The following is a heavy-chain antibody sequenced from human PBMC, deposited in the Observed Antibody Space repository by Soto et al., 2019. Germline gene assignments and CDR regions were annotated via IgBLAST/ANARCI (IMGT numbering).Heavy chain of an antibody. V-gene: IGHV6-1*01. CDR1: GDSVSSNSAA. J-gene: IGHJ4*02. CDR3: ARDGVAARRSKPFDY. D-gene: IGHD6-6*01. CDR2: TYYRSKWYN. Sequence: SQTLSLTCVISGDSVSSNSAAWNWIRQSPSRGLEWLGRTYYRSKWYNDYAESVKSRITINPDTSKNQFSLPLNSVTPDDTAVYYCARDGVAARRSKPFDYWGQGTLITVPS.